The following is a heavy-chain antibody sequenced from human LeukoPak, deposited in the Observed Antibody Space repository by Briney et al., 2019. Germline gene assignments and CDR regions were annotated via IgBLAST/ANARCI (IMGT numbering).Heavy chain of an antibody. CDR2: IKSKSDGGTT. Sequence: GGSLRLSCAASGFTFSSYGMHWVRQAPGKGLEWVGRIKSKSDGGTTDYAAPVKGRFNISRDDSKNTLYLQMNSLKTEDTAVYYCTKDYGSGSHYFDYWGQGTLVTVSS. J-gene: IGHJ4*02. D-gene: IGHD3-10*01. CDR1: GFTFSSYG. CDR3: TKDYGSGSHYFDY. V-gene: IGHV3-15*01.